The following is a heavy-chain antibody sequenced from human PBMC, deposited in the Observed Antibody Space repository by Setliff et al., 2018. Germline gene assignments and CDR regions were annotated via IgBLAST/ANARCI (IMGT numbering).Heavy chain of an antibody. D-gene: IGHD6-19*01. CDR3: ARRPIALAGYRKGAFDI. J-gene: IGHJ3*02. Sequence: ASVKVSCKASGYTFTNYGITWVRLAPGQGLEWMGWVSTYNGDTKSAQKFRGRVTMTTDISTSTVYMELRTLRSDDTAVYYCARRPIALAGYRKGAFDIWGQGTMVTVSS. CDR1: GYTFTNYG. V-gene: IGHV1-18*01. CDR2: VSTYNGDT.